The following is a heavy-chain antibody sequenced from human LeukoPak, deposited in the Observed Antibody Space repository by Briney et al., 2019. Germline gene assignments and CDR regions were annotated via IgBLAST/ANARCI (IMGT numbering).Heavy chain of an antibody. Sequence: GSLRLSCAASGFTVSDNYMSWVRQAPGEGLEWVSGMYSRGDTYYANSVKGRFIFSRDISKNTLYLQMNGLRTEDTAMYYCARDAPQVPAAGVLASWGQGTLVTVSS. CDR1: GFTVSDNY. CDR2: MYSRGDT. V-gene: IGHV3-53*01. D-gene: IGHD6-13*01. CDR3: ARDAPQVPAAGVLAS. J-gene: IGHJ5*02.